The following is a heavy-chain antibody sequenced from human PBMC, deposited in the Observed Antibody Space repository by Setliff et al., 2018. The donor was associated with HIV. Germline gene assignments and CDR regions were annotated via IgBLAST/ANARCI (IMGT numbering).Heavy chain of an antibody. CDR1: GGSFSSFG. Sequence: SVKVSCKASGGSFSSFGINWVRQAPGQGLEWMGGVIPMYITVNYAQKFQGRVTITTDESTSTAYMELSGLRSEDTAVYYCAKDDYGVYGSSYYFGMDVWGQGTTVTVSS. J-gene: IGHJ6*02. V-gene: IGHV1-69*05. CDR3: AKDDYGVYGSSYYFGMDV. D-gene: IGHD4-17*01. CDR2: VIPMYITV.